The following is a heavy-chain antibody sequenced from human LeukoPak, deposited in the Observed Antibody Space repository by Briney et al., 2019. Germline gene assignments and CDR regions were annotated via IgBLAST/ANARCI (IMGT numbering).Heavy chain of an antibody. CDR3: ARASRYFSPKFDP. CDR2: IYYSGST. D-gene: IGHD3-9*01. J-gene: IGHJ5*02. V-gene: IGHV4-61*08. CDR1: GGSISSGDYY. Sequence: SQTLSLTCTVSGGSISSGDYYWSWIRQPPGKGLEWIGYIYYSGSTNYNPSLKSRVTISVDTSKNQFSLKLSSVTAADTAVYYCARASRYFSPKFDPWGQGTLVTVSS.